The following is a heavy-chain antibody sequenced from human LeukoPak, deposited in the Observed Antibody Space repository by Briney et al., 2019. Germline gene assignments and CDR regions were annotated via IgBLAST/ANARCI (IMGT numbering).Heavy chain of an antibody. CDR1: GFTFSDYY. CDR3: ARDRGTRAPGSYSAPRGNWFDP. D-gene: IGHD3-10*01. V-gene: IGHV3-11*01. Sequence: GGSLRLSCAASGFTFSDYYMSWIRQAPGKGLEWVSYISSSGSTIYYADSVKGRFTISRDNAKNSLYLQMNSLRAEDTAVYYCARDRGTRAPGSYSAPRGNWFDPWGQGTLVTVSS. J-gene: IGHJ5*02. CDR2: ISSSGSTI.